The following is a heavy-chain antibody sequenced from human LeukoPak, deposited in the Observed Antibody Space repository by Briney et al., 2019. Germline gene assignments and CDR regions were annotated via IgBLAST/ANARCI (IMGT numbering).Heavy chain of an antibody. D-gene: IGHD5-24*01. CDR1: GFTFSSYG. J-gene: IGHJ4*02. CDR2: IRYDGSNK. V-gene: IGHV3-30*02. Sequence: GGSLRLSCAASGFTFSSYGMHWVRQAPGKGLEWVAFIRYDGSNKYYADSVKGRFTISRDNSMNTLYLQMNSLRAEDTAVYYCARDGRWLQNPHDYWGQGTLVTVSS. CDR3: ARDGRWLQNPHDY.